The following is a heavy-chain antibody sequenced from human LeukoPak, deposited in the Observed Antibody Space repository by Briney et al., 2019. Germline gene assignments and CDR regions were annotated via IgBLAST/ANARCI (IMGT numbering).Heavy chain of an antibody. CDR2: IYYSGST. CDR1: GGSISSYY. Sequence: PSETLSLTCTVSGGSISSYYWSWIRQPPGKGLEWIGYIYYSGSTNYNPSLKSRVTISVDTSKNQFSLKLSSVTAADTAVYYCARRTDGAVAYWYFDLWGRGTLVTVSS. CDR3: ARRTDGAVAYWYFDL. D-gene: IGHD6-19*01. V-gene: IGHV4-59*08. J-gene: IGHJ2*01.